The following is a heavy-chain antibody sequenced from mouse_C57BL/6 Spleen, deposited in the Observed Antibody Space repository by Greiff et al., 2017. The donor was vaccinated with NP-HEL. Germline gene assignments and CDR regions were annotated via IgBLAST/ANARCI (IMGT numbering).Heavy chain of an antibody. J-gene: IGHJ2*01. V-gene: IGHV1-69*01. CDR2: IDPSDSYT. CDR1: GYTFTSYW. CDR3: ARGGNYGY. Sequence: QVQLQQSGAELVMPGASVKLSCKASGYTFTSYWMHWVKQRPGQGLEWIGEIDPSDSYTNYNQKFKGKSTLTVDKSSSTAYMQLSSLTSEDSAVYYCARGGNYGYWGQGTTLTVSS. D-gene: IGHD2-1*01.